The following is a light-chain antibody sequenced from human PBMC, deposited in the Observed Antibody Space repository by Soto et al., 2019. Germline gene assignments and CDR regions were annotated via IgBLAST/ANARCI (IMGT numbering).Light chain of an antibody. Sequence: EIVLTQSPATLSLSPGERATLSCRASQSVSNYLAWYQQKPGQAPRLLIYDASHRATGVPARFSGIGSGTEFTLIISSLEPEDFAVYYFQQRSSWLWTFGQGTKVEIK. CDR2: DAS. CDR3: QQRSSWLWT. CDR1: QSVSNY. V-gene: IGKV3-11*01. J-gene: IGKJ1*01.